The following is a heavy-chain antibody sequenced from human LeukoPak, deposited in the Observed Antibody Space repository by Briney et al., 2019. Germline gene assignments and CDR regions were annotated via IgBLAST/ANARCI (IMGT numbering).Heavy chain of an antibody. CDR3: ASQMGLEY. V-gene: IGHV3-21*01. CDR2: IVGSGISI. D-gene: IGHD2-8*01. Sequence: PGGSLRLSCAASGFTFSSYNMHWVRQAPGKGLEWVSSIVGSGISIYYADSVKGRFTISRDNAKNSLSLQMSSLRAEDTAVYYCASQMGLEYWGQGALVTVFS. J-gene: IGHJ4*02. CDR1: GFTFSSYN.